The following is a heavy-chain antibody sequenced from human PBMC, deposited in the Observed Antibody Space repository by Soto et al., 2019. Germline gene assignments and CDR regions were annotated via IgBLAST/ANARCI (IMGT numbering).Heavy chain of an antibody. CDR2: ISYDGSNK. CDR1: GFTFSNYG. CDR3: ARDYDSSGSHFDY. Sequence: GGSLRLSCAASGFTFSNYGMHWVRQAPGKGLEWVAVISYDGSNKYYADSVKGRFTISRDNSKNTLYLQMNSLRAEDTAVYYCARDYDSSGSHFDYWGQGTLVTVSS. J-gene: IGHJ4*02. V-gene: IGHV3-30*03. D-gene: IGHD3-22*01.